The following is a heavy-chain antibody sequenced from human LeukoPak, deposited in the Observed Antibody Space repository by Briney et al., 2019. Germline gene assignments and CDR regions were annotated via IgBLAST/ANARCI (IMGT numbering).Heavy chain of an antibody. CDR2: INHSGST. Sequence: SETLSLTCAVYGGSFSGYYWSWIRQPPGKGLEWIGEINHSGSTNYNPSLKSRVTISVDTSKNQFSLKLSSVTAADTAVYYCARTPRITMIVVVRYYFDYWGQGTLVTVSS. D-gene: IGHD3-22*01. J-gene: IGHJ4*02. CDR3: ARTPRITMIVVVRYYFDY. V-gene: IGHV4-34*01. CDR1: GGSFSGYY.